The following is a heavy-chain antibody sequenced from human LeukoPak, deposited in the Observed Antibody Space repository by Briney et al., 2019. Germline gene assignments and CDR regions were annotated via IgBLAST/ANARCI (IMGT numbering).Heavy chain of an antibody. J-gene: IGHJ4*02. CDR3: ARDLGYGGNSAFLH. V-gene: IGHV3-7*01. Sequence: GGSLRLSCAASGFTFSSYWMSWVRQAPGKGLEWVANIKQDGSEKYYVDSVKGRFTISRDNAKNSLYLQMNSLRAEDTAVYYCARDLGYGGNSAFLHWGQGTLVTVSS. CDR2: IKQDGSEK. CDR1: GFTFSSYW. D-gene: IGHD4-23*01.